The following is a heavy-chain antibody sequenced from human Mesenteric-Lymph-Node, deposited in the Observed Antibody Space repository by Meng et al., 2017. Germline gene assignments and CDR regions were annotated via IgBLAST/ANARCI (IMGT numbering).Heavy chain of an antibody. Sequence: GESLKISCKGSGYSFTSYWIGWVRQMPGKGLEWMGIIYPGDSDTRYSPSFQGQVTISADKSISTAYLQWSSLKASDTAMYYCARSLYYYDSSGYYPNFDYWGQGTLVTVYS. CDR1: GYSFTSYW. V-gene: IGHV5-51*01. D-gene: IGHD3-22*01. CDR2: IYPGDSDT. CDR3: ARSLYYYDSSGYYPNFDY. J-gene: IGHJ4*02.